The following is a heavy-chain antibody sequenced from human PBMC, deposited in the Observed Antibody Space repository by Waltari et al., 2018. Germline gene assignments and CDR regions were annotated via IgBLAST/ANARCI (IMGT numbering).Heavy chain of an antibody. D-gene: IGHD3-10*01. CDR2: ISWNSGSI. CDR1: GFTFDDYA. Sequence: EVQLVESGGGLVQPGRSLRLSCAASGFTFDDYAMHWVRQAPGKGLEWVSGISWNSGSIGYADSVKGRFTISRDNAKNSLYLQMNSLRAEDMALYYCARSYNSLPGYFDYWGQGTLVTVSS. CDR3: ARSYNSLPGYFDY. V-gene: IGHV3-9*03. J-gene: IGHJ4*02.